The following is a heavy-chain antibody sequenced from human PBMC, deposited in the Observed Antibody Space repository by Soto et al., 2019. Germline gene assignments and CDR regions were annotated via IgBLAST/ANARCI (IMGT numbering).Heavy chain of an antibody. V-gene: IGHV3-23*01. CDR2: IPGSGGSK. CDR3: AKIGSSSSVSLPLVLLDY. Sequence: GGSLRLSCAASGFTFSIYAMSWVRQSPGKGLEWVSAIPGSGGSKYYAGSVKGRFTISRDNSKNTLYLQMNSLRVEDTAVYYCAKIGSSSSVSLPLVLLDYWGQGALVTVSS. J-gene: IGHJ4*02. CDR1: GFTFSIYA. D-gene: IGHD6-6*01.